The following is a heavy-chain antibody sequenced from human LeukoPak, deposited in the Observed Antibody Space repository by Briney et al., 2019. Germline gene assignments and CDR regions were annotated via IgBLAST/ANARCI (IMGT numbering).Heavy chain of an antibody. CDR1: GYTFTNYD. CDR2: INPNSGGT. CDR3: ARVPDYYYYYMDV. J-gene: IGHJ6*03. Sequence: ASVKVSCKASGYTFTNYDINWVRQAPGQGLEWMGWINPNSGGTNYAQKFQGRVTMTRDTSISTAYMELSRLRSDDTAVYYCARVPDYYYYYMDVWGKGTTVTVSS. V-gene: IGHV1-2*02.